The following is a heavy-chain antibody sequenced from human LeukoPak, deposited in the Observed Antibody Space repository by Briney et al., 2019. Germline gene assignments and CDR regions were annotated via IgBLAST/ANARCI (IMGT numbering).Heavy chain of an antibody. V-gene: IGHV1-2*02. Sequence: ASVKASCKASGYTFTDYYMHWVRQAPGQGLEWMRWINPNSGSTNYAQKFRGRVTMTSDTSISTAYMELSRLRSDDTAVYYCARPSHGVGPTDFDYWGQGTLVTVSS. CDR2: INPNSGST. D-gene: IGHD1-26*01. J-gene: IGHJ4*02. CDR1: GYTFTDYY. CDR3: ARPSHGVGPTDFDY.